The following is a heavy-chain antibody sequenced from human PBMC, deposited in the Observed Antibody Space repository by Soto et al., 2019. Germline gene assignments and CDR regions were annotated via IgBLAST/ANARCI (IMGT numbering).Heavy chain of an antibody. CDR2: ISGSGGST. Sequence: GGSLRLSCAAYGFTFSSYAMSWVRQAPGKGLEWVSAISGSGGSTYYADSVKGRFTISRDNSKNTLYLQMNSLRAEDTAVYYCAKIDCGGDCYYDYWGQGTLVTVSS. CDR1: GFTFSSYA. D-gene: IGHD2-21*01. V-gene: IGHV3-23*01. CDR3: AKIDCGGDCYYDY. J-gene: IGHJ4*02.